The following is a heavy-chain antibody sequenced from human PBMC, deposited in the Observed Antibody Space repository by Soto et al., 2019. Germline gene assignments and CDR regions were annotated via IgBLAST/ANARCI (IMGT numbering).Heavy chain of an antibody. CDR1: GGTFSSYA. V-gene: IGHV1-69*13. Sequence: SVKVSCKASGGTFSSYAISWVRQAPGQGLEWMGGIIPIFGTANYAQKFQGRVTITADESTSTAYMELSSLRSEDTAVYYCARDGDYYDSSGYYYSPYFDYWGQGTLVTVSS. D-gene: IGHD3-22*01. J-gene: IGHJ4*02. CDR3: ARDGDYYDSSGYYYSPYFDY. CDR2: IIPIFGTA.